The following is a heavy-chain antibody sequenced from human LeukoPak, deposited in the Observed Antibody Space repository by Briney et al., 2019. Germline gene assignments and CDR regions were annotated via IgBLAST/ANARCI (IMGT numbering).Heavy chain of an antibody. CDR1: GGSVSSSSYY. Sequence: SETLSLTCIVSGGSVSSSSYYWGWIRQSPGKGLEWIGSIHYTGSTYYNPSLKRRVTISVDMTRKKFSLKLSSVAAADTAVYYCARHTLYGSGSGQVYWGQGTLVAVSS. CDR2: IHYTGST. D-gene: IGHD3-10*01. CDR3: ARHTLYGSGSGQVY. V-gene: IGHV4-39*01. J-gene: IGHJ4*02.